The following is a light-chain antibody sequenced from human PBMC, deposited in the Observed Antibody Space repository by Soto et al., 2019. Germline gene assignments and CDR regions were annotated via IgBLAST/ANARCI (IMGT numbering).Light chain of an antibody. CDR2: DVS. CDR1: SSDVGYFNY. Sequence: QSALTQPASVSGSPGQSITISCTGTSSDVGYFNYVSWYLQHPGKAPKLIIHDVSNRPSGVSNRFSGSKSDNTASLTISGLKAEDEADYYCSSYTSSSPVVFGGGTKVTVL. V-gene: IGLV2-14*01. CDR3: SSYTSSSPVV. J-gene: IGLJ2*01.